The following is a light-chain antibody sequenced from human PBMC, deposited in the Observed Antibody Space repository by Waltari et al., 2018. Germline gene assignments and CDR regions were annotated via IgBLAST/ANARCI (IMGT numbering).Light chain of an antibody. CDR2: GVS. J-gene: IGKJ4*01. V-gene: IGKV3-20*01. CDR3: QHYDTTPLA. Sequence: EIVLPQSPGTLSLSPGERATLPCRTSQSVTSSFLAWYQQKPGQAPRLLIHGVSSRATGVPDRFSGSGSGTDFTLTISRLEPEDFAVYYCQHYDTTPLAFGGGSTVEIK. CDR1: QSVTSSF.